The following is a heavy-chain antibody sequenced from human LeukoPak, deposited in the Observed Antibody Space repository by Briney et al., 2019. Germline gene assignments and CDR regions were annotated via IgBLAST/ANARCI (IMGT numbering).Heavy chain of an antibody. CDR3: ARNGDIRLLSDAFNI. CDR2: ISSSSSYI. D-gene: IGHD3-10*01. CDR1: GFTFSSYS. J-gene: IGHJ3*02. V-gene: IGHV3-21*01. Sequence: GGSLRLSCAASGFTFSSYSMNWVRQAPGKGLEWVSSISSSSSYIYYADSVKGRFTISGHNAKNSLYLQMDSLRAEDTAVYYCARNGDIRLLSDAFNIWGQGTVVTVSS.